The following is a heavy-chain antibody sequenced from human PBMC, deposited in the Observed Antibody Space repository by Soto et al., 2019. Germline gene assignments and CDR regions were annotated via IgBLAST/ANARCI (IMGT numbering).Heavy chain of an antibody. CDR2: INHSGST. V-gene: IGHV4-34*01. CDR3: ARVRYYDFWSGEFMAPYYYYGMDV. Sequence: SETLSLTCAVYGGSFSGYYWSWIRQPPGKGLEWIGEINHSGSTNYNPSLKSRVTISVDTSKNQFSLKLSSVTAADTAVYYCARVRYYDFWSGEFMAPYYYYGMDVWGQGTTVTVSS. J-gene: IGHJ6*02. CDR1: GGSFSGYY. D-gene: IGHD3-3*01.